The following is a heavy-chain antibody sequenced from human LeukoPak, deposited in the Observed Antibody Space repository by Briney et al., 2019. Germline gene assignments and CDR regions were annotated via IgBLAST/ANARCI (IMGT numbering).Heavy chain of an antibody. CDR3: ARDGGSSGYRYFDL. V-gene: IGHV4-59*12. CDR1: GGSISSYY. J-gene: IGHJ2*01. Sequence: SETLSLTCTVSGGSISSYYWSWIRQPPGKGLEWIGYISHSGGTLYNPSLKSRVMISLDTSKNQFSLKLTSVTAADTAVYYCARDGGSSGYRYFDLWGRGTLVTVSS. D-gene: IGHD3-22*01. CDR2: ISHSGGT.